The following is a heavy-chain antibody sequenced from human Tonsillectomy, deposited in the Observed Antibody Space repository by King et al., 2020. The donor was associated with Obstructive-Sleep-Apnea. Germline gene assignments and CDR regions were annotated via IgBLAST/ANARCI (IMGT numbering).Heavy chain of an antibody. Sequence: VQLVESGGGLVQPGGSLRLSCAASGFTFSSYSMNWVRQAPGKGLEWVSFISSSSSTIFYADSVKGRFTIPRDNAKNSRYLQLNSLRAEDTAVYYCARGGPAAAGHYFDYWGQGTLVTVSS. CDR2: ISSSSSTI. D-gene: IGHD6-13*01. V-gene: IGHV3-48*04. CDR1: GFTFSSYS. J-gene: IGHJ4*02. CDR3: ARGGPAAAGHYFDY.